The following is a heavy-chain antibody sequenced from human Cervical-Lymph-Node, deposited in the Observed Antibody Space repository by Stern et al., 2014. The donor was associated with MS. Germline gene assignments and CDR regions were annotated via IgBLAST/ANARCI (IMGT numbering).Heavy chain of an antibody. CDR2: INTSGGST. CDR1: GYTFTSYY. V-gene: IGHV1-46*03. D-gene: IGHD3-3*01. CDR3: ARDLTVTIFGVVTPERYYYYGMDV. J-gene: IGHJ6*02. Sequence: QDQLVESGAEVKKPGASVKVSCKASGYTFTSYYMHWVRQAPGQGLEWMGIINTSGGSTSYAQKFQGRVTMTRDTSTSTVYMELSSLRSEDTAVYYCARDLTVTIFGVVTPERYYYYGMDVWGQGTTVTVSS.